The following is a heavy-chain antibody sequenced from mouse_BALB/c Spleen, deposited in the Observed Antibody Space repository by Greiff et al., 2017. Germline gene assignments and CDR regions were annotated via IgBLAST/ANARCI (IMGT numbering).Heavy chain of an antibody. CDR1: GYTFTSYW. Sequence: VQLQQPGAELVKPGASVKLSCKASGYTFTSYWMHWVKQRPGQGLEWIGEINPSNGRTNYNEKFKSKATLTVDKSSSTAYMQLSSLTSEDSAVYYCARWDGNSYAMDYWGQGTSVTVSS. CDR3: ARWDGNSYAMDY. V-gene: IGHV1S81*02. CDR2: INPSNGRT. J-gene: IGHJ4*01. D-gene: IGHD2-1*01.